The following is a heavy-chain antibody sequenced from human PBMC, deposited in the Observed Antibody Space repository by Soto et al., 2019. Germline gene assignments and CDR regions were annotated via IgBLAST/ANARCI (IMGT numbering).Heavy chain of an antibody. CDR3: AREGVVVVAATDHDAFDI. D-gene: IGHD2-15*01. CDR1: GYTFTSYY. J-gene: IGHJ3*02. Sequence: GASVKVSCKASGYTFTSYYMHWGRQAPGQGLEWMGIINPSGGSTSYAQKFQGRVTMTRDTSTSTVYMELSSLRSEDTAVYYCAREGVVVVAATDHDAFDIWGQGTMVTVSS. CDR2: INPSGGST. V-gene: IGHV1-46*03.